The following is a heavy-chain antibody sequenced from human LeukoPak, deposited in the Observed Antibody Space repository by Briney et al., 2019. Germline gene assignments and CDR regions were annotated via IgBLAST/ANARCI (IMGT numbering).Heavy chain of an antibody. CDR2: IYSSGST. Sequence: SETLSLTCTVSGGSISSSTYFWDWLRQPPGKGLEWIGSIYSSGSTYYDPSLKSRVTISVDTSKNQFSLKLSSVTAADTAVYYCARVGYSSSWYGDHDAFDIWGQGTMVTVSS. D-gene: IGHD6-13*01. J-gene: IGHJ3*02. CDR1: GGSISSSTYF. CDR3: ARVGYSSSWYGDHDAFDI. V-gene: IGHV4-39*07.